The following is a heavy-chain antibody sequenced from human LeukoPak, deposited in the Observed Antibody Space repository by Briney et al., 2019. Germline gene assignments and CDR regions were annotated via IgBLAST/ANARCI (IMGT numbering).Heavy chain of an antibody. Sequence: GGSLRLSCAASGFTLSSYWMSWVRQAPGKGLEWVANIKQDGSEKYYVDSVKGRFTISRDNAENSLHLQMNSLRAEDTAVYYCARDQQWLVPRYYYYGMDVWGQGTTVTVSS. CDR2: IKQDGSEK. J-gene: IGHJ6*02. D-gene: IGHD6-19*01. V-gene: IGHV3-7*01. CDR1: GFTLSSYW. CDR3: ARDQQWLVPRYYYYGMDV.